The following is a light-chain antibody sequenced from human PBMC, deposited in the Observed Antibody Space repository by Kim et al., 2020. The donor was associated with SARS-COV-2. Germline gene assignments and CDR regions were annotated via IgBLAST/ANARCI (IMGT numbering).Light chain of an antibody. CDR1: SLRSYY. J-gene: IGLJ2*01. V-gene: IGLV3-19*01. CDR3: NSRDSNDNVV. Sequence: VALGQTVRITWQGDSLRSYYATWYQQKPGQAPILVIYGKNNRPSGIPDRFSGSSSGNTASLTITGTQAGDEADYYCNSRDSNDNVVFGGGTKVTVL. CDR2: GKN.